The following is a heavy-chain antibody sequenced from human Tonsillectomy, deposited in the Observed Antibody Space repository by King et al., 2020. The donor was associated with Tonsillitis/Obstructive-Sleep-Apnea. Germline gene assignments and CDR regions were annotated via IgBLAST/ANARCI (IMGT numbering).Heavy chain of an antibody. J-gene: IGHJ4*02. D-gene: IGHD5-12*01. CDR2: IRGSGDST. V-gene: IGHV3-23*04. CDR3: AKDGGYRGYDHYPIDY. CDR1: GFTFSNYA. Sequence: VQLVESGGGLVQPGGSLRLSCAASGFTFSNYAMSWVRQAPGKGLEWVSTIRGSGDSTYYADSVKGRFTISRDNSKNTLYLQMNSLRAEDTAVYYCAKDGGYRGYDHYPIDYWGQGTLVTVSS.